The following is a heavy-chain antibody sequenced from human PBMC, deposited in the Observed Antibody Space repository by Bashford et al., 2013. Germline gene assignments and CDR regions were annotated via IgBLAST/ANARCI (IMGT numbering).Heavy chain of an antibody. CDR2: INYSGST. D-gene: IGHD3-3*01. CDR1: GGSMSSSSFY. CDR3: ATVRNFHFDI. J-gene: IGHJ4*02. Sequence: SETLSLTCTVSGGSMSSSSFYWGWVRQPPGKGLEWIGSINYSGSTYYNPSLRSRVTTSVDTSKNQFSLSLSSVTAADTAVYYCATVRNFHFDIWGQGILVTVSS. V-gene: IGHV4-39*07.